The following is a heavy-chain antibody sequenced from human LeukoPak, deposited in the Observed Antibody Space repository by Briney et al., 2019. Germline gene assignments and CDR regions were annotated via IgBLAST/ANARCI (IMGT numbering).Heavy chain of an antibody. J-gene: IGHJ5*02. Sequence: PSETLSLTCTVSGGSINSNYYWGWIRQPPGKGLEWIGTVYYSGGTYYNPSLKSRVTISVYTSKNQFSLKLSSVTAADTAVYYCARFHIRPYYSGSGSYPDWRDPWGHGTLVTVSS. CDR2: VYYSGGT. V-gene: IGHV4-39*01. CDR3: ARFHIRPYYSGSGSYPDWRDP. CDR1: GGSINSNYY. D-gene: IGHD3-10*01.